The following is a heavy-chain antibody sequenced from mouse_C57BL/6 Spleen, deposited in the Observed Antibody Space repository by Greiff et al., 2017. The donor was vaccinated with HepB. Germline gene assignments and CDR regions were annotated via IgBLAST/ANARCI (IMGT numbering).Heavy chain of an antibody. CDR2: IYPGDGDT. J-gene: IGHJ2*01. Sequence: QVQLKQSGAELVKPGASVKISCKASGYAFSSYWMNWVKQRPGKGLEWIGQIYPGDGDTNYNGKFKGKATLTADKSSSTAYMQLSSLTSEDSAVYFCARMGITTVVGMDYWGQGTTLTVSS. CDR3: ARMGITTVVGMDY. CDR1: GYAFSSYW. V-gene: IGHV1-80*01. D-gene: IGHD1-1*01.